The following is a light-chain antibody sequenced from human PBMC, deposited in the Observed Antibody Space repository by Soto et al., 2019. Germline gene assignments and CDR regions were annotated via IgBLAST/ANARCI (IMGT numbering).Light chain of an antibody. J-gene: IGKJ5*01. V-gene: IGKV3-11*01. CDR2: EGS. CDR1: QSVSSY. Sequence: DIVWTQSPARLSLSPGQTATLSCRASQSVSSYLAWYQQKAGQAPRLLIYEGSNRATGIPTRFSGSGSGTDFTLTISGLEPEDFAVYYCQQYGSSPITFGQGTRLEI. CDR3: QQYGSSPIT.